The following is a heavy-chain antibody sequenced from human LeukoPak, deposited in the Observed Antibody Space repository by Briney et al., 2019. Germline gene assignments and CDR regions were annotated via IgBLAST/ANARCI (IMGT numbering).Heavy chain of an antibody. CDR1: GGSVSSGSYY. D-gene: IGHD1-20*01. CDR3: ARARSDITGTAFFDY. Sequence: SETLSLTCTVSGGSVSSGSYYWSWIRQPPGTGLEWIGYIYYSGSTNYNPSLKSRVTISVDTSKNQFSLKLSSVTAADTAVYYCARARSDITGTAFFDYWGQGTLVTVSS. V-gene: IGHV4-61*01. CDR2: IYYSGST. J-gene: IGHJ4*02.